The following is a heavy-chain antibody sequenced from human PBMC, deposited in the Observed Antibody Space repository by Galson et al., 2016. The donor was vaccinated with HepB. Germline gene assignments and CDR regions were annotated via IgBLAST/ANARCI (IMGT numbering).Heavy chain of an antibody. CDR1: GYTLSEIS. J-gene: IGHJ4*02. CDR2: FDPEDGRT. Sequence: SVKVSCKVSGYTLSEISVHWVRQAPGKGFEWIGGFDPEDGRTMSARNFQGRVSVTEDTSTDTVYLELSRPRSEDTAIYYCSTGFCRGGSCYLLDLFDYWGQGTLVTVSS. D-gene: IGHD3-22*01. CDR3: STGFCRGGSCYLLDLFDY. V-gene: IGHV1-24*01.